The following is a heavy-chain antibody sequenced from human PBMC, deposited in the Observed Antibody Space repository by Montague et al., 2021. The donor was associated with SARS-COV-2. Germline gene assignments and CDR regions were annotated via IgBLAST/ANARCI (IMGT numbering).Heavy chain of an antibody. J-gene: IGHJ6*02. CDR2: TYYRYKWYN. D-gene: IGHD1-1*01. CDR3: TSGREGNYNVMDV. V-gene: IGHV6-1*01. Sequence: CAISGDSVSSNSATWNWDRQSPPRGPERLGRTYYRYKWYNDYAVSVRGRVTINPDTSKNQFSLQLNSVTPEDTAIYYCTSGREGNYNVMDVWGQGTTVTVSS. CDR1: GDSVSSNSAT.